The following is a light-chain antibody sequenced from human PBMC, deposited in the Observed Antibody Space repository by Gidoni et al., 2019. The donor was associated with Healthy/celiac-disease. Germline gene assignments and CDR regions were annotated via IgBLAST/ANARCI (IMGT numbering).Light chain of an antibody. CDR2: DAS. V-gene: IGKV3-11*01. J-gene: IGKJ1*01. Sequence: EIVLTQSPATLSLSPGERATLSCRASQSVSSYLAWYQQKPGPAPRLLIYDASNRATGTPARFSGSGSGTDFTLTISSLEPEDFAVYYCQQRSNWPPLWTFGQGTKVEIK. CDR3: QQRSNWPPLWT. CDR1: QSVSSY.